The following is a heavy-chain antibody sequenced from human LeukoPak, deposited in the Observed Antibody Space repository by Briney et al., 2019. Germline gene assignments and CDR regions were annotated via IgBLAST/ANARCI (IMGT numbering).Heavy chain of an antibody. J-gene: IGHJ6*02. CDR3: TRDLMDYDVSTGLHHYYMDV. CDR2: INGDGRNI. D-gene: IGHD3-9*01. CDR1: GFTFSSYW. Sequence: GGSLRLSCVASGFTFSSYWMHWVRQDPRKGLVWVSRINGDGRNINYADSVRGRFTISRDNAKNTLFLQMNTLRVEDTAVYYCTRDLMDYDVSTGLHHYYMDVWGQGTTVTISS. V-gene: IGHV3-74*01.